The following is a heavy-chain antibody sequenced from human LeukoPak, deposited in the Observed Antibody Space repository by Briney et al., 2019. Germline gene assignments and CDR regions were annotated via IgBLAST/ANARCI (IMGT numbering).Heavy chain of an antibody. J-gene: IGHJ6*02. CDR2: ISAYNGNT. CDR3: ARGSSRLGHYYYYGMDV. V-gene: IGHV1-18*01. Sequence: GASVKVSCKASGYTFTSYGISWVRQAPGQGLEWMGWISAYNGNTNYAQKLQGRVTMTTDTSTSTAYMELRSLRSDDTAVYYCARGSSRLGHYYYYGMDVWGQGTTVTVSS. CDR1: GYTFTSYG. D-gene: IGHD6-6*01.